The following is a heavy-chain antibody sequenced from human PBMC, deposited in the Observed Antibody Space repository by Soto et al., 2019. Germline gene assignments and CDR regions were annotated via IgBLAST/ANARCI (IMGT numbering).Heavy chain of an antibody. CDR3: ARERVYYYDSSGYHPLQH. Sequence: GXTVKVSGNASGGTVSRYAISWVRHSPGQGLEWMGIINPSGGSTSYAQKFQGRVTMTRDTSTSTVYMELSSLRSEDKAVYYCARERVYYYDSSGYHPLQHWGQGTLVTVSS. CDR2: INPSGGST. D-gene: IGHD3-22*01. J-gene: IGHJ1*01. V-gene: IGHV1-46*03. CDR1: GGTVSRYA.